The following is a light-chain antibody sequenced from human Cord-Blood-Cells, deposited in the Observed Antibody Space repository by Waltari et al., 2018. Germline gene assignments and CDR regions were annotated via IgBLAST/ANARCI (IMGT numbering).Light chain of an antibody. CDR1: SSNIGSNT. Sequence: QSVLTQPPSASGTPGQRVTISCSGSSSNIGSNTVNWYQQLPGTAPKLLIYRNNPRPSGVPDRFSGSTSGTSASLAISGLQAEDEADYYCAAWDDSLNGYVFGTGTKVTVL. V-gene: IGLV1-44*01. CDR2: RNN. CDR3: AAWDDSLNGYV. J-gene: IGLJ1*01.